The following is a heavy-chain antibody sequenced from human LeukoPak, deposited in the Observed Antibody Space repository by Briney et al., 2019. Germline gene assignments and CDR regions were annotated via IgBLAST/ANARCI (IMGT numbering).Heavy chain of an antibody. J-gene: IGHJ4*02. CDR3: ASLSWSSSLVDY. Sequence: SETLSLTCTVSGGSISSSSHYWGWIRQPPGKGLEWIGSIYYSGSTCYNPSLKSRVTISVDTSKNQFSLKLSSVTAADTAVYYCASLSWSSSLVDYWGQGTLVTVSS. V-gene: IGHV4-39*01. D-gene: IGHD1-26*01. CDR2: IYYSGST. CDR1: GGSISSSSHY.